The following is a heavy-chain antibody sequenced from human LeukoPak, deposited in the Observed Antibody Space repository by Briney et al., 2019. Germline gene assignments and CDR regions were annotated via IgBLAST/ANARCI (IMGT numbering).Heavy chain of an antibody. J-gene: IGHJ4*02. CDR2: VSGNGGST. CDR1: GFTFSSYT. V-gene: IGHV3-64*01. CDR3: ARNGYGSGSYYFDY. Sequence: PGGALRLSCAPSGFTFSSYTMHWVRQAPGKGGEYVSAVSGNGGSTYYANSVKGRFTMSRDNSKHTLYLQMGSLRGEDMAVYYCARNGYGSGSYYFDYWGQGTLVTVSS. D-gene: IGHD3-10*01.